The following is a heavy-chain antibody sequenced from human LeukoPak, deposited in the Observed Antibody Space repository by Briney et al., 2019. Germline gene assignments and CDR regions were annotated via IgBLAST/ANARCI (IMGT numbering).Heavy chain of an antibody. Sequence: SETLSLTCAVYGGSFSGYYWSWIRQPPGKGPQWIGEINHRGITNYNPSLKSRVAISVDTAKNQFSLHLNSVTPEDTAVYYCARGGLISLTNTPLGAFDIWGQGTMVSVSS. J-gene: IGHJ3*02. V-gene: IGHV4-34*01. CDR3: ARGGLISLTNTPLGAFDI. CDR2: INHRGIT. D-gene: IGHD2-15*01. CDR1: GGSFSGYY.